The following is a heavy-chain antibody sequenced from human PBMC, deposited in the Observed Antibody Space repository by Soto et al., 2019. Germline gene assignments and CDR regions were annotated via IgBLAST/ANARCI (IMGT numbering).Heavy chain of an antibody. CDR1: GFTFSTYA. J-gene: IGHJ4*02. Sequence: GGSLRLSCAASGFTFSTYAMSWVRQAPGKGLEWVSGISGSDSSTYYADSVKGRFTISRDNSWNTLYLQMNSLTAADTAVYYCAKGGPRTGWYREIDYWGQGTLVTVSS. D-gene: IGHD6-19*01. CDR2: ISGSDSST. V-gene: IGHV3-23*01. CDR3: AKGGPRTGWYREIDY.